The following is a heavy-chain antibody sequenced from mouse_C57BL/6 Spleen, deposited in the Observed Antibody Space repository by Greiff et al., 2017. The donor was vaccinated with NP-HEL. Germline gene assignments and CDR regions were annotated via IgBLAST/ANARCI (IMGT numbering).Heavy chain of an antibody. V-gene: IGHV3-6*01. CDR3: ARDHLLSYGYYAMDY. D-gene: IGHD2-10*01. CDR2: ISYDGSN. CDR1: GYSITSGYY. J-gene: IGHJ4*01. Sequence: EVKLMESGPGLVKPSQSLSLTCSVTGYSITSGYYWNWIRQFPGNKLEWMGYISYDGSNNYNPSLKNRISITRDTSKNQFFLKLNSVTTEDTATYYCARDHLLSYGYYAMDYWGQGTSVTVSS.